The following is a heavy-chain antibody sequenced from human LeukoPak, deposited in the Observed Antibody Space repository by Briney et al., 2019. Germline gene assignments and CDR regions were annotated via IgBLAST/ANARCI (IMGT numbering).Heavy chain of an antibody. CDR2: ISYSSSYI. D-gene: IGHD2-2*03. CDR1: GFTFSSYS. Sequence: GGSVSLSCAASGFTFSSYSMNWVRQAPGKGLEGVSSISYSSSYIYYADSVKGRFTIHRDNDKNSLYVQMNSERAEDTPVHKCARGLLDIEYAFDIWGQGTMVTVSS. CDR3: ARGLLDIEYAFDI. J-gene: IGHJ3*02. V-gene: IGHV3-21*01.